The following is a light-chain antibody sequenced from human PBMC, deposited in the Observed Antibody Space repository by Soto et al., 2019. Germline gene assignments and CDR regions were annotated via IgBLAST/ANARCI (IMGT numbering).Light chain of an antibody. CDR1: QSVLYSSNNKNY. V-gene: IGKV4-1*01. J-gene: IGKJ2*01. CDR3: QQYYSTPLA. Sequence: DIVMTQSPDSLAVSLGERATINCKSSQSVLYSSNNKNYLAWYQQKPGQPPKLLMYWASTLESGVPDRFSGSGSGTDFTLTISSLQAEDVAVYYCQQYYSTPLAFGQGTKLEIK. CDR2: WAS.